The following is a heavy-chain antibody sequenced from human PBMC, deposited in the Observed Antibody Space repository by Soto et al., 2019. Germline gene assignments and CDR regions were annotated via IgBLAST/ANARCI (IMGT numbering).Heavy chain of an antibody. CDR3: TRDLVYGDRYYYYGMDV. CDR2: IYHSGSS. CDR1: GGSVSGGSYY. J-gene: IGHJ6*02. V-gene: IGHV4-61*01. Sequence: SETLSLTCTVSGGSVSGGSYYWSWFRQPPGKGLEWIGYIYHSGSSNYNPSLKSRVTISVDTSKNQFSLKLSSVTAADTAVYYCTRDLVYGDRYYYYGMDVWGQGTTVTVSS. D-gene: IGHD4-17*01.